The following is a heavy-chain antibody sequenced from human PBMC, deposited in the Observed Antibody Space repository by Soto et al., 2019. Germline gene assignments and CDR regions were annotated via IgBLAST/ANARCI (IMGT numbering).Heavy chain of an antibody. CDR2: VNPNNGDT. J-gene: IGHJ4*02. V-gene: IGHV1-8*01. CDR1: GYTFSNYD. D-gene: IGHD3-10*01. Sequence: QVQLVQSGAELKKPGASVKVSCKASGYTFSNYDMNWVRQATGQGPEWIGWVNPNNGDTGYAQKFQGRVTLTTDISTTTAYMELTSLRAEDTAFYYCAKVSRKGSAIDFDYGGQGTLITISS. CDR3: AKVSRKGSAIDFDY.